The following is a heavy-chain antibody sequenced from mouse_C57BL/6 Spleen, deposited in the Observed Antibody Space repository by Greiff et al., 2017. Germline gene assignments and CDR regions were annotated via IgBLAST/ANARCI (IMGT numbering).Heavy chain of an antibody. CDR3: ARDYYGKGYAMDY. CDR2: IYPGDGDT. V-gene: IGHV1-80*01. J-gene: IGHJ4*01. D-gene: IGHD1-1*01. Sequence: LVESGAELVKPGASVKISCKASGYAFSSYWMNWVKQRPGKGLEWVGQIYPGDGDTNYNGKFKGKATLTADKSSSTAYMQLSSLTSEDSAVYFCARDYYGKGYAMDYWGQGTSVTVSS. CDR1: GYAFSSYW.